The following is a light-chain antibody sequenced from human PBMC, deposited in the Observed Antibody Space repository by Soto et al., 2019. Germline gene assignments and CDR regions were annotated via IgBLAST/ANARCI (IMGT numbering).Light chain of an antibody. CDR1: QRVNLNY. V-gene: IGKV3-20*01. J-gene: IGKJ2*01. Sequence: EIVLTQFPGTLSLSPGERATLSCRASQRVNLNYVAWYQQKLGQAPRLLIYGASSRATGIPDRFSGSGSGTDSTLTISRLEPEDFAVYYCQQYGTVRSYTFGQGTKLEIK. CDR2: GAS. CDR3: QQYGTVRSYT.